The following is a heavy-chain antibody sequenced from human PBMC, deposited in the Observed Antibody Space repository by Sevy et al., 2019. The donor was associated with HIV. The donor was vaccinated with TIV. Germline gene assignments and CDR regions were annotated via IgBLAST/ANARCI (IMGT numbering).Heavy chain of an antibody. D-gene: IGHD3-10*01. CDR3: ARVLGTYGSASFDY. Sequence: LSLTCAASGFTFSDYYMGWIRQAPGKGLECVSYLSRTSTGLYYADSVKGRFTISRDNAKNSLYLQMSSLRADDTAVYYCARVLGTYGSASFDYWGQGTLVTVSS. CDR1: GFTFSDYY. V-gene: IGHV3-11*01. CDR2: LSRTSTGL. J-gene: IGHJ4*02.